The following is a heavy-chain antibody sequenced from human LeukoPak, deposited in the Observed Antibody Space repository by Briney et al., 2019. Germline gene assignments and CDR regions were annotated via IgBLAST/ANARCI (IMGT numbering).Heavy chain of an antibody. V-gene: IGHV4-34*01. CDR2: INHSGST. CDR1: GGSFSGYY. Sequence: SETLSLTCAVYGGSFSGYYWSWIRQPPGNGLEWIGEINHSGSTNYNPSLKSRVTISVDTSKNQFSLKLSSVTAADTAVYYCARRGGYSGYDKVGFYYWGQGTLVTVSS. D-gene: IGHD5-12*01. J-gene: IGHJ4*02. CDR3: ARRGGYSGYDKVGFYY.